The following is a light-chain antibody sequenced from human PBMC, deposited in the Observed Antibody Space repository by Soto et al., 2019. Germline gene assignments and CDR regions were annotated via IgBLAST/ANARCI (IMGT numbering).Light chain of an antibody. CDR3: QQYNSYSGT. CDR1: QNINSW. Sequence: DIQMTQSPSTLSASVGDRVTITCRASQNINSWLAWYQQKPGKAPKLLIYKASSLESGVPSRFSGSGSGTEFTLTISSLQPDDFATYYCQQYNSYSGTFGQGTKVDI. V-gene: IGKV1-5*03. CDR2: KAS. J-gene: IGKJ1*01.